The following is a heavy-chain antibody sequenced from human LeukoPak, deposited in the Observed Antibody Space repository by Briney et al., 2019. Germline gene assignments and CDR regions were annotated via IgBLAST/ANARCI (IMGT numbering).Heavy chain of an antibody. CDR3: ARDRGPRYYDSSGYYSY. D-gene: IGHD3-22*01. Sequence: ASVKVSCKASGYTFTGYYMHWVRQAPGQGLEWMGWINPNSGGTNYAQKFQGGVTMTRDTSISTAYMELSRLRSDDTAVYYCARDRGPRYYDSSGYYSYWGQGTLVTVSS. CDR1: GYTFTGYY. CDR2: INPNSGGT. J-gene: IGHJ4*02. V-gene: IGHV1-2*02.